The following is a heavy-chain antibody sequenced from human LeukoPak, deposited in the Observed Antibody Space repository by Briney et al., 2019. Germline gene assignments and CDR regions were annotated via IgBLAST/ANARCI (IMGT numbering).Heavy chain of an antibody. D-gene: IGHD3-22*01. J-gene: IGHJ4*02. V-gene: IGHV4-39*01. CDR2: IYYSGST. CDR1: GGSISSSSYY. CDR3: ARRGEGTSMSRFDY. Sequence: PSETLSLTCTVSGGSISSSSYYWGWIRHPPGEGLEWIGSIYYSGSTYYNPSLKSRVTISVDTSKKQFSLKLSSVTAADTAVYYCARRGEGTSMSRFDYWGQGTLVTVSS.